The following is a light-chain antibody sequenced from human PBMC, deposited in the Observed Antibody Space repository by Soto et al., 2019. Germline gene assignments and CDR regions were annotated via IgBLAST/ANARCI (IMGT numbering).Light chain of an antibody. CDR1: SSDIGAFTF. V-gene: IGLV2-14*03. J-gene: IGLJ1*01. Sequence: QSALTQPASVSGSPGQSITISCTGTSSDIGAFTFVSWYQQHPGKVPKLMIFDVNRRPSGVSDRFSGSKSGNTASLTISGLQAEDEGDYYCSSYTSSSTQVFGSGTKRTVL. CDR2: DVN. CDR3: SSYTSSSTQV.